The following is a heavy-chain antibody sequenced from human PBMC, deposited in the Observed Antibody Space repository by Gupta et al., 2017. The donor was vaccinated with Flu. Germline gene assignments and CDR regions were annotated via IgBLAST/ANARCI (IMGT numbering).Heavy chain of an antibody. V-gene: IGHV3-11*01. CDR1: GFTCSDYY. J-gene: IGHJ4*02. CDR3: ASSYGGNPCYFDY. D-gene: IGHD4-17*01. CDR2: SSSSGGAM. Sequence: QVQLVESGGGLVKPGGSLRLSCAASGFTCSDYYMKWIRQAPGKGLEWISYSSSSGGAMYYADSVKGRFTISRDNAKNSLYLQMDSLTADDTAVYYCASSYGGNPCYFDYWGQGTLVTVSS.